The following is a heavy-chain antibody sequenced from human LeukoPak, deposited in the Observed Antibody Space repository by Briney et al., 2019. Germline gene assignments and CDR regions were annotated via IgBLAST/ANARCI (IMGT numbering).Heavy chain of an antibody. CDR1: GFTVSSNY. J-gene: IGHJ4*02. V-gene: IGHV3-66*01. D-gene: IGHD3-10*01. CDR3: ARVGGSWDFDY. CDR2: IYTTGTT. Sequence: PGGSLRLSCAASGFTVSSNYMSWIRQAPGKGLEWVSIIYTTGTTYYADSVKGRFTTSRDISKHTLYLQMSSLRADDTAVYYCARVGGSWDFDYWGQGTLVTVSS.